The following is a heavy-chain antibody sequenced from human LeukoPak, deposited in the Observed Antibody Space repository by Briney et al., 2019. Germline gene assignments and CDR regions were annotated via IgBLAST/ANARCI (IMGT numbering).Heavy chain of an antibody. CDR2: INTNTGNP. J-gene: IGHJ4*02. CDR1: GYTFTSYA. D-gene: IGHD2-2*01. CDR3: ARGPPHCSSTSCRGFDY. Sequence: ASVKVSCKASGYTFTSYAMNWVRQAPGQGLEWMGWINTNTGNPTYAQGFTGRFVFSLDTSVSTAYLQISSLKAEDTAVYYCARGPPHCSSTSCRGFDYWGQGTLVTVSS. V-gene: IGHV7-4-1*02.